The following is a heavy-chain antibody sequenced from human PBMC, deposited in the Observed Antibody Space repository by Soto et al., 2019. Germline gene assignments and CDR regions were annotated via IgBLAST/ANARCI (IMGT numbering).Heavy chain of an antibody. D-gene: IGHD4-4*01. CDR3: ARDVFMTTVTGGIDY. J-gene: IGHJ4*02. V-gene: IGHV4-59*01. CDR2: IYYSGST. Sequence: SETLSLTCTVSGGSISSYYWSWIRQPPGKGLEWIGYIYYSGSTNYNPSLKSRVTISVDTSKNQFSLKLNSVTAADTAVYYCARDVFMTTVTGGIDYWGQGTLVTVSS. CDR1: GGSISSYY.